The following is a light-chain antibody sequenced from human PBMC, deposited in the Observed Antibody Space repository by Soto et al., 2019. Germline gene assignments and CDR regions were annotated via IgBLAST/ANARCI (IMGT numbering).Light chain of an antibody. J-gene: IGLJ3*02. CDR1: SSDVGGYNY. V-gene: IGLV2-14*01. CDR3: SSYTSSSTWV. Sequence: QSVLTQPASVSGSPGQSITISCTGTSSDVGGYNYVSSYQQHPGKAPKLMIYDVSNRPSGVSNRFSGSKSGNTASLTISGLQAEDEADYYCSSYTSSSTWVFGGGPTLTVL. CDR2: DVS.